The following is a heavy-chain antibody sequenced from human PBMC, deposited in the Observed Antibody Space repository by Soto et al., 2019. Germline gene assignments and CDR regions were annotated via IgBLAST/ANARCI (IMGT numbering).Heavy chain of an antibody. V-gene: IGHV4-34*01. D-gene: IGHD1-20*01. CDR1: GGSFSGYY. J-gene: IGHJ4*02. CDR3: ARGGGITGALDY. Sequence: QVQLQQWGAGLLKPSETLSLTCAVYGGSFSGYYWSWIRQPPGKGLEWIGEINHSGSTNYNPSLKSRVTISVDTSKNQFSLKLSSVTAADTAVYYCARGGGITGALDYWGQGTLVTVSS. CDR2: INHSGST.